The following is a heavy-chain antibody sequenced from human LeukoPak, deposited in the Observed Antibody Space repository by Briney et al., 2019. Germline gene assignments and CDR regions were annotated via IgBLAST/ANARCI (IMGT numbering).Heavy chain of an antibody. J-gene: IGHJ4*02. CDR2: IYHSGST. CDR3: ASSLYYYDSSGYYLLEGFDY. D-gene: IGHD3-22*01. Sequence: PSETLSLTCAVSGYSISSGYYWGWIRQPPGKGLEWIGSIYHSGSTYYNLSLKSRVTISVDTSKNQFSPKLSSVTAADTAVYYCASSLYYYDSSGYYLLEGFDYWGQGTLVTVSS. CDR1: GYSISSGYY. V-gene: IGHV4-38-2*01.